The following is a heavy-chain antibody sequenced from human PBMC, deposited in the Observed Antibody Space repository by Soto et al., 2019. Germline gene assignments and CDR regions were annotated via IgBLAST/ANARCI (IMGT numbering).Heavy chain of an antibody. CDR1: GGSISSGDYY. Sequence: PSETLSLTCTVSGGSISSGDYYWSWIRQPPGKGLEWIGYIYYSGSTYYNPSLKSRVTISVDTSKNQFSLKLSSVTAADTAVYYCARDSHPTMTTVTTHNWFDPWGQGTLVTVSS. CDR3: ARDSHPTMTTVTTHNWFDP. D-gene: IGHD4-17*01. CDR2: IYYSGST. J-gene: IGHJ5*02. V-gene: IGHV4-30-4*01.